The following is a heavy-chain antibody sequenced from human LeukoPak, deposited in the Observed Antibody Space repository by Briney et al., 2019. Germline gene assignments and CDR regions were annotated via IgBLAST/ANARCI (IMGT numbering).Heavy chain of an antibody. CDR2: INHSGST. CDR3: ARGRGSAYCSGGSCPGDWFDP. V-gene: IGHV4-34*01. J-gene: IGHJ5*02. CDR1: GGSFSGYY. Sequence: SETLSLTCAVYGGSFSGYYWSWIRQPPGKGLEWIGEINHSGSTNYNPSLKSRVTISVDTSKNQFSLKLSSVTAADTAVYYCARGRGSAYCSGGSCPGDWFDPWGQGTLVTVSS. D-gene: IGHD2-15*01.